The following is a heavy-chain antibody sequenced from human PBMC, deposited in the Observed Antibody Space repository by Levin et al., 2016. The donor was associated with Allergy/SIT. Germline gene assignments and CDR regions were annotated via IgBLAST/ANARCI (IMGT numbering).Heavy chain of an antibody. Sequence: VRQAPGKGLEWVANIKQDGSEKYYVDSVKGRFTISRDNAKNSLYLQMNSLRAEDTAVYYCASKTYDILTGSYQGDYWGQGTLVTVSS. D-gene: IGHD3-9*01. CDR2: IKQDGSEK. J-gene: IGHJ4*02. V-gene: IGHV3-7*01. CDR3: ASKTYDILTGSYQGDY.